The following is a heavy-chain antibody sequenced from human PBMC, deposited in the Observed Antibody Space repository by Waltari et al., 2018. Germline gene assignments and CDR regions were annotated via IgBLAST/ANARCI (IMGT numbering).Heavy chain of an antibody. D-gene: IGHD3-9*01. CDR3: AREGGYDILTGYSPYNWFDP. CDR1: GYSISSGYY. CDR2: IYHSGST. Sequence: QVQLQESGPGLVKPSETLSLTCAVSGYSISSGYYWGWIRQPPGTGLEWIGSIYHSGSTDYNPSLKSRVTRSVDTSKNQFSLKLSSVTAADTAVYYCAREGGYDILTGYSPYNWFDPWGQGTLVTVSS. J-gene: IGHJ5*02. V-gene: IGHV4-38-2*02.